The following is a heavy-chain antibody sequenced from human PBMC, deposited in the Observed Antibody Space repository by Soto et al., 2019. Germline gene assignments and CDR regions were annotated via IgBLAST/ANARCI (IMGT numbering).Heavy chain of an antibody. Sequence: SETLSLTCTVSGGSVSSGSYYWSWIRQPPGKGLEWIGYIYYSGSTNYNPSLKSRVTISVDTSKNQFSLKLSSVTAADTAVYYCARDVNYGGIYQIDYWGQGTLVTVSS. D-gene: IGHD4-17*01. J-gene: IGHJ4*02. CDR2: IYYSGST. V-gene: IGHV4-61*01. CDR3: ARDVNYGGIYQIDY. CDR1: GGSVSSGSYY.